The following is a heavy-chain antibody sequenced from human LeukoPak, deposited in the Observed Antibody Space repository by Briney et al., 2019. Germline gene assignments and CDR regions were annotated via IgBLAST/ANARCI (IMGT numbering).Heavy chain of an antibody. V-gene: IGHV3-7*03. CDR1: GFTFDDYW. D-gene: IGHD3-22*01. J-gene: IGHJ4*02. Sequence: GGSLRLSCGASGFTFDDYWMSWVRQAPGQGLEWVANINQDGSEKYYLDSAKGRFTISRDNSKNTLYLQMNSLRAEDTAVYYCAKASAMIVVVSKHFDYWGQGTLVTVSS. CDR2: INQDGSEK. CDR3: AKASAMIVVVSKHFDY.